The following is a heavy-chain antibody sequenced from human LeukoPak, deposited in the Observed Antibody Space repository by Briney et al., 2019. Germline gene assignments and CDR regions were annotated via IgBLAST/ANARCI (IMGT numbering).Heavy chain of an antibody. J-gene: IGHJ4*02. V-gene: IGHV1-18*01. CDR2: ISAYNGNT. CDR3: ARDQSGGSYDYVWGSYRFFDY. Sequence: ASVKVSCKASGYTFTSYGISWVRQAPGQGLEWMGWISAYNGNTNYAQKLQGRVTMTTDTSTSTAYMELRSLRSDDTAVYYCARDQSGGSYDYVWGSYRFFDYWGQGTLVTVPS. CDR1: GYTFTSYG. D-gene: IGHD3-16*02.